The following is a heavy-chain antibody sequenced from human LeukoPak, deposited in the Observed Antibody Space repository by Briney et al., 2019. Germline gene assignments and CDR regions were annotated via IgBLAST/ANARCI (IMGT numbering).Heavy chain of an antibody. J-gene: IGHJ6*03. D-gene: IGHD3-10*01. Sequence: SETLSLTCTVSGDSISSYYWSWIRQPAGKGLEWIGRIYTSGSTNYNPSLKSRVTISVDTSKNQFSLKLSSVTAADTAVYYCARVEEGYGSGRRENYYYYYMDVWGKGTTVTISS. CDR2: IYTSGST. CDR3: ARVEEGYGSGRRENYYYYYMDV. V-gene: IGHV4-4*07. CDR1: GDSISSYY.